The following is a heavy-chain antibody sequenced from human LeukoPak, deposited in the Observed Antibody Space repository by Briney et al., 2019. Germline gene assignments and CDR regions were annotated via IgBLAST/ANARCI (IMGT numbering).Heavy chain of an antibody. J-gene: IGHJ3*02. CDR3: ARDSMVVVTIHDAFEI. Sequence: GESLKISCKGSGYTFTSYYMHWVRQAPGQGLEWMGIINPSGGSTSYAQKFQGRVTMTRDTSTSTVYMELSSLRSEDTAVYFCARDSMVVVTIHDAFEIWGQGTRVTVSS. CDR1: GYTFTSYY. D-gene: IGHD3-22*01. V-gene: IGHV1-46*01. CDR2: INPSGGST.